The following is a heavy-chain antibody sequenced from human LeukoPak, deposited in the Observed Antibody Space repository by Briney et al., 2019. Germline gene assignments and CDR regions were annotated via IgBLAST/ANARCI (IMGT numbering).Heavy chain of an antibody. V-gene: IGHV3-30-3*01. CDR1: GFTFSSYA. Sequence: GGSLRLSCAASGFTFSSYAMHWVRQAPGKGLEWVAVISYDGSNKYYADSVKGRFTISRDNSKNTLYLQMNSLRAEDTAVYYCARDFGDSSGPDYWGQGTLVTVSS. D-gene: IGHD3-22*01. CDR3: ARDFGDSSGPDY. CDR2: ISYDGSNK. J-gene: IGHJ4*02.